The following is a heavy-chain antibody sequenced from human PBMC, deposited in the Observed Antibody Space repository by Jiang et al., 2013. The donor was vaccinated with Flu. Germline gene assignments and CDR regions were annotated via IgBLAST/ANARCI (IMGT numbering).Heavy chain of an antibody. CDR2: IYYSGST. V-gene: IGHV4-31*03. Sequence: GLVKPSQTLSLTCTVSGGSISSGGYYWSWIRQHPGKGLEWIGYIYYSGSTYYNPSLKSRVTISVDTSKNQFSLKLSSVTAADTAVYYCARVSDVSSDYVSDYWGQGTLVTVSS. D-gene: IGHD4-17*01. CDR3: ARVSDVSSDYVSDY. CDR1: GGSISSGGYY. J-gene: IGHJ4*02.